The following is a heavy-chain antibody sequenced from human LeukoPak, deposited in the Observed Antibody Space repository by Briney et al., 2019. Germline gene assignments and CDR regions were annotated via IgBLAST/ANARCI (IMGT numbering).Heavy chain of an antibody. CDR3: TRVNSRLAVSGYGHYDY. CDR2: ISAYNGNT. J-gene: IGHJ4*02. D-gene: IGHD5-12*01. CDR1: GYTFTSYG. Sequence: GASVKVSCKASGYTFTSYGISWVRQAPGQGLEWMGWISAYNGNTNYAQKLQGRVTMTTDTSTSTVYMELRSLRSDDTAVYYCTRVNSRLAVSGYGHYDYWGQGTLVTVSS. V-gene: IGHV1-18*04.